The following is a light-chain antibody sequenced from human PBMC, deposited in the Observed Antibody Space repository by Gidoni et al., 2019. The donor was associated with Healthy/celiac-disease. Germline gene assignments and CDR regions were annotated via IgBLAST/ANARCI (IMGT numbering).Light chain of an antibody. J-gene: IGKJ3*01. V-gene: IGKV3-20*01. Sequence: EIVLTQSPGTLSLSPGERATLSCRASQRVSSSYLAWYQQKPGQAPRLLIYGASSRATGIPDRFSGSGSGTDFTLTISRLEPEDFAVYYCQQYGRTFGPGTKVDIK. CDR2: GAS. CDR3: QQYGRT. CDR1: QRVSSSY.